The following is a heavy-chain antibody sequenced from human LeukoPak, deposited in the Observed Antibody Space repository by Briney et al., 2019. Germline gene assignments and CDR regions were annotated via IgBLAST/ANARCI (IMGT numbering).Heavy chain of an antibody. CDR1: GFTFSSYA. J-gene: IGHJ4*02. Sequence: GGSLRLSCAASGFTFSSYAMHWVRQAPGKGLEWVAVISYDGSNKYYADSVKGRFTISRDNSKNTLYLQMNSLRAEDTAVYYCARPETWIQLWLSFDYWGQGTLVTVSS. CDR2: ISYDGSNK. V-gene: IGHV3-30*04. D-gene: IGHD5-18*01. CDR3: ARPETWIQLWLSFDY.